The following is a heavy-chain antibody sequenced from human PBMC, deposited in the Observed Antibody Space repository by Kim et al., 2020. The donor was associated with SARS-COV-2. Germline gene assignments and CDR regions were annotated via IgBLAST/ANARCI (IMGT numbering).Heavy chain of an antibody. J-gene: IGHJ2*01. V-gene: IGHV4-34*01. Sequence: SETLSLTCAVYGGSFSGYYWSWIRQPPGKGLEWIGEINHSGSTNYNPSLKSRVTISVDTSKNQFSLKLSSVTAADTAVYYCARRSRNWYFDLWGRGTLVT. CDR2: INHSGST. CDR1: GGSFSGYY. CDR3: ARRSRNWYFDL.